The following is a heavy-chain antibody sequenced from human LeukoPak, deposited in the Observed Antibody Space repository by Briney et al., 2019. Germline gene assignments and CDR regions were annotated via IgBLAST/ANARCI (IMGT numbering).Heavy chain of an antibody. J-gene: IGHJ3*02. Sequence: GGSLRLSCAASGFTYSDYSMNWVRQAPGKGLEWVSYISSSSRTIYYTDSVKGRFTISRDNAKNSLYLQMNSLRAEDTAVYYCARDYVVVNAPDGFDIWGQGTMVTVSS. V-gene: IGHV3-48*01. CDR2: ISSSSRTI. CDR1: GFTYSDYS. D-gene: IGHD2-15*01. CDR3: ARDYVVVNAPDGFDI.